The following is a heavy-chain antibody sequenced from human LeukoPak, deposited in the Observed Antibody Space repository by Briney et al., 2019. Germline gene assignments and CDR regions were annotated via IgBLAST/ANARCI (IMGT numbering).Heavy chain of an antibody. V-gene: IGHV3-74*01. Sequence: PGGSLRLSCAASGFTFSSYWMHWVRQAPGKGLMWVSRINSDGSGTNYADSVKGRFTISRDNAKNTVYLQMNSLRAEDTAVYYCARAGHGLRYFDWLTHDYWGQGTLVTVSS. CDR3: ARAGHGLRYFDWLTHDY. D-gene: IGHD3-9*01. CDR2: INSDGSGT. J-gene: IGHJ4*02. CDR1: GFTFSSYW.